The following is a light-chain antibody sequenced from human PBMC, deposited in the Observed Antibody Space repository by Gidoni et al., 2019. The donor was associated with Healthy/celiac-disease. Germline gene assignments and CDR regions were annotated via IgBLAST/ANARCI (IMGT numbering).Light chain of an antibody. Sequence: QSVLTQPPSASGTPGQRVTISCSGSSSNIGSNYVYWYQQLPGTAPKLLFYRNNQRPSGVPDRFSGSKSGTSASLAISGLRSEDEADYYCAAWDDSLSGRGVFGGGTKLTVL. V-gene: IGLV1-47*01. CDR1: SSNIGSNY. J-gene: IGLJ2*01. CDR2: RNN. CDR3: AAWDDSLSGRGV.